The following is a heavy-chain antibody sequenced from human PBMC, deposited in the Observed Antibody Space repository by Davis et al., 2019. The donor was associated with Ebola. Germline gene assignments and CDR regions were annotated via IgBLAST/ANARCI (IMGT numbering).Heavy chain of an antibody. V-gene: IGHV3-15*07. J-gene: IGHJ4*02. D-gene: IGHD3-16*01. Sequence: GESLRISCAASGFTFSNAWMNWVRQAPGKGLEWVGRIKSKTDGGTTDYAAPVKGRLTISRDDSKNTLYLQMNSLRDEDTAVYYCARATTASWGGYWGQGTLVTVSS. CDR2: IKSKTDGGTT. CDR1: GFTFSNAW. CDR3: ARATTASWGGY.